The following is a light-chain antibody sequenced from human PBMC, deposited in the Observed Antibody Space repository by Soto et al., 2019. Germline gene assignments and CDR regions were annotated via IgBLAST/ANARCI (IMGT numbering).Light chain of an antibody. V-gene: IGKV1-33*01. CDR1: QDISNY. J-gene: IGKJ1*01. CDR3: QQFHNIPPT. Sequence: DIQMTQSPSSLSASVRDRVTITCQASQDISNYLSWYQQKPGKPPKLLIFDASTLETGVPSRFSGSGSGKDFSFTISSLQPEDIATYYCQQFHNIPPTFGQGTKVEI. CDR2: DAS.